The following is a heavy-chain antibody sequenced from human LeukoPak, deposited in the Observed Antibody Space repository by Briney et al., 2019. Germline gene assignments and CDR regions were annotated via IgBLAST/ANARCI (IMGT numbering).Heavy chain of an antibody. CDR3: ARVYNVDV. Sequence: PSETLSLTCTVSGGSIGNYYWAWIRQSPGKGLEWIGSINYSGTTYYNPSLNSRVTISVDTSKNQFSLKVTSVTAADTAVYYCARVYNVDVWGKGTTVTVSS. J-gene: IGHJ6*04. CDR2: INYSGTT. D-gene: IGHD1-14*01. CDR1: GGSIGNYY. V-gene: IGHV4-39*07.